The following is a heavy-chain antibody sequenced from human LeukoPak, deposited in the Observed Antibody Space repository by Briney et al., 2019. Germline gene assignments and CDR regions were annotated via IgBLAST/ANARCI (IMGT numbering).Heavy chain of an antibody. Sequence: GGSLSLSCAASAFTFSTHAMNWVRQAPGKGLEWVAVISYDGSHKYYADSVKGRFTISRDNSKNTLFLQLSSPRAEDTAVYYCAKDDNYYGSGSYSPDTWGQGTMVTVSS. V-gene: IGHV3-30-3*01. J-gene: IGHJ3*01. CDR3: AKDDNYYGSGSYSPDT. D-gene: IGHD3-10*01. CDR1: AFTFSTHA. CDR2: ISYDGSHK.